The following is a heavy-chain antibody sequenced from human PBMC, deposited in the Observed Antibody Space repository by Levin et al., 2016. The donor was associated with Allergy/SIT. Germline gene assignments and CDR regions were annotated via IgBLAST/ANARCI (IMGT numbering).Heavy chain of an antibody. J-gene: IGHJ4*02. Sequence: WIRQPPGKALEWLALIYWDDDKRYSPSLKSRLTITKDTSKNQVVLTMTNMDPVDTATYYCAHSRITMKKTQQYYFDYWGQGTLVTVSS. CDR2: IYWDDDK. CDR3: AHSRITMKKTQQYYFDY. V-gene: IGHV2-5*02. D-gene: IGHD3-22*01.